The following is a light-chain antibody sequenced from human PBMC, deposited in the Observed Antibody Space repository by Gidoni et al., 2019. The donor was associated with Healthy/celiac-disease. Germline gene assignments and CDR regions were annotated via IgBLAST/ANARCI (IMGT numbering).Light chain of an antibody. CDR3: SSYTSSSTLGVV. CDR2: DVS. CDR1: SSDVGGYNY. J-gene: IGLJ2*01. Sequence: QSALTQHDYVSGSPGRSTTISCTGTSSDVGGYNYVSWYQQHPGKAPKLMIYDVSNRPSGVSNRFSGSKSGNTASLTISGLQAEDEADYYCSSYTSSSTLGVVFGGGTKLTVL. V-gene: IGLV2-14*01.